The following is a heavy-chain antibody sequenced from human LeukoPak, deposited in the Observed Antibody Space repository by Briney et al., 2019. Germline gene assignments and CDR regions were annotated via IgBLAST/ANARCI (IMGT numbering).Heavy chain of an antibody. CDR3: ARGLNNRKSGRRFDIFEI. V-gene: IGHV4-59*01. D-gene: IGHD1-14*01. CDR2: IYYSGST. J-gene: IGHJ3*02. Sequence: SETLSLTCTVSGGSISSYYWSWIRQPPGKGLEWIGYIYYSGSTNYNPSLKSRVTISVDTSKNQFSLRLSSVTAADTAVYYCARGLNNRKSGRRFDIFEIWGQGTMVTVSS. CDR1: GGSISSYY.